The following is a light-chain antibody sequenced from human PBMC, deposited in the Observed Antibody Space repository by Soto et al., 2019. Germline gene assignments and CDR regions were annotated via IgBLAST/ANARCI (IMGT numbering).Light chain of an antibody. CDR3: QQYVSWT. Sequence: EIVLTQSPGTLSVSPGERATLSCRASQSISSNYLAWYQQKPGQAPRILIYGASSRATGIPDRFSGSGSVTAFTLTISRLEPEDSAIYYCQQYVSWTFGQGTKVEIK. CDR1: QSISSNY. J-gene: IGKJ1*01. CDR2: GAS. V-gene: IGKV3-20*01.